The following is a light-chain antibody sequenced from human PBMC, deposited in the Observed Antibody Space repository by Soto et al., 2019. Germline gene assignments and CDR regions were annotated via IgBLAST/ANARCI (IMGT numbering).Light chain of an antibody. Sequence: DIQMTQSPSSLSASVGDRVTITCRASQSISSYLNWYQQKPGKAPKLLIYAASSLQSGVPSRFSGSGSGTDITLSISSLQPEDSATYFCQQTYNSPLTFGGGTKVEIK. V-gene: IGKV1-39*01. CDR2: AAS. CDR3: QQTYNSPLT. CDR1: QSISSY. J-gene: IGKJ4*01.